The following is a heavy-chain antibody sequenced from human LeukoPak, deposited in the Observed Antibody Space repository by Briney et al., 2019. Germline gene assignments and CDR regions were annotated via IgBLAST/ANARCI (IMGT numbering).Heavy chain of an antibody. CDR2: IYSGGST. V-gene: IGHV3-53*01. CDR3: ARGGDSSGYYPNRFDP. D-gene: IGHD3-22*01. J-gene: IGHJ5*02. CDR1: GFTVSSNY. Sequence: GGSLRLSCAASGFTVSSNYMSWVRQAPGKGLEWVSVIYSGGSTYYADSVKGRFTISRDNSKNTLYLQMNSLRAEDTAVYYCARGGDSSGYYPNRFDPWGQGTLVTVSS.